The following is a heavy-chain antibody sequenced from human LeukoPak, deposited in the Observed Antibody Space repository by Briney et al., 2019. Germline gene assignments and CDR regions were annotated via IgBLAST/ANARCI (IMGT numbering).Heavy chain of an antibody. Sequence: PGGSLRLSCAASGFTLSSHAMSWVRQAPGKGREWGSAISGSGGSTYYADPVKGRFTISRDNSKNTLYLQMNSVRAEDTAVYYCAKDKVTMVRGPGRPYFDYWGQGTLVTVSS. V-gene: IGHV3-23*01. CDR1: GFTLSSHA. J-gene: IGHJ4*02. D-gene: IGHD3-10*01. CDR2: ISGSGGST. CDR3: AKDKVTMVRGPGRPYFDY.